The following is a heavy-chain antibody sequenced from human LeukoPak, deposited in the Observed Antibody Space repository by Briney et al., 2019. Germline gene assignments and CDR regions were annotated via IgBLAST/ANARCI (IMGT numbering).Heavy chain of an antibody. V-gene: IGHV3-48*03. CDR1: GFTFSSYE. CDR2: ISSSGSTI. J-gene: IGHJ4*02. D-gene: IGHD3-16*02. CDR3: ARPFGQLSSSYFDY. Sequence: PGGSLRLSCAASGFTFSSYEMNWVRQAPGKGLEWVSYISSSGSTIYYADSVKGRFTISRDNAKNSLYLQMNSLRAEDTALYYCARPFGQLSSSYFDYWGQGTLVTVSS.